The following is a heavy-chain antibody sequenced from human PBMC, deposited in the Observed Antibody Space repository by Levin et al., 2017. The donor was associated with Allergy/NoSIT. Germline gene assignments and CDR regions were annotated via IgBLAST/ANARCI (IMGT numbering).Heavy chain of an antibody. J-gene: IGHJ4*01. V-gene: IGHV1-2*02. CDR2: INPDSGGI. CDR3: ARSLVGATFDF. CDR1: GYSFTDFY. Sequence: RASVKVSCKSSGYSFTDFYVHWVRQVPGLGLEWMGLINPDSGGIKYAPKFQGRVTMTRDTSIRTAYMKLTRLRSDDTAVYYCARSLVGATFDFWGQGTLVTVSS. D-gene: IGHD1-26*01.